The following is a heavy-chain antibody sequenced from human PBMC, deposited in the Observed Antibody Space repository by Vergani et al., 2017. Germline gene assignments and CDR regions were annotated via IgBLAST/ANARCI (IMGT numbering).Heavy chain of an antibody. V-gene: IGHV1-69*04. CDR2: IIPILGIA. J-gene: IGHJ4*02. D-gene: IGHD3-22*01. CDR1: GGTFSSYA. CDR3: AIWGHMYYYDSSGYYSDY. Sequence: QVQLVQSGAEVKKPGSSVKVSCKASGGTFSSYAISWVRQAPGQGLEWMGRIIPILGIANYAQKFQGRVTITADKSTSTAYMELSSLRSEDTAVYYCAIWGHMYYYDSSGYYSDYWGQGTLVTVSS.